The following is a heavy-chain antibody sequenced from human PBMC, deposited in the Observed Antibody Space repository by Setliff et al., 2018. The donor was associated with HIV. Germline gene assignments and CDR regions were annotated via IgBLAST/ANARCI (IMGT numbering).Heavy chain of an antibody. V-gene: IGHV4-4*09. D-gene: IGHD3-22*01. CDR3: ASAPLYFYDGSGYLKY. J-gene: IGHJ4*02. CDR2: IFTSGDT. CDR1: GVSISNYY. Sequence: PSETLSLTCTVSGVSISNYYWNWIRQPPGKGLERIGYIFTSGDTNYNPSLRRRVTLSVDTSKNQVSLKLGSVTAADTAVYFCASAPLYFYDGSGYLKYWGQGSQVTVSS.